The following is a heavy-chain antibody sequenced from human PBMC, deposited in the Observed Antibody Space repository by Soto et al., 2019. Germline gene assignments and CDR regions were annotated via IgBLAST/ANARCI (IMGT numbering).Heavy chain of an antibody. V-gene: IGHV4-30-4*01. D-gene: IGHD2-15*01. CDR3: ARDPGRGDFLSFPYYYGLAV. J-gene: IGHJ6*02. Sequence: SETLSLTCTVSGGSISSGDYYWSWIRQPPGKGLEWIGYIYYSGSTYYNPSLKSRVTISVDTSKNQFSLKLSSVTAADTAVYYCARDPGRGDFLSFPYYYGLAVWGQGTTVPVSS. CDR2: IYYSGST. CDR1: GGSISSGDYY.